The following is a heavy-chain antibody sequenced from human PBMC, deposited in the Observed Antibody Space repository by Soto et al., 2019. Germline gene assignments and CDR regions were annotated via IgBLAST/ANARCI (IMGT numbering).Heavy chain of an antibody. CDR1: GYSISSGYY. D-gene: IGHD1-26*01. J-gene: IGHJ6*02. V-gene: IGHV4-38-2*01. CDR3: ASQRDSGSYYYGMDV. CDR2: IYHSGST. Sequence: PSETLSLTCAVSGYSISSGYYWGWIRQPPGKGLEWIGSIYHSGSTYYNPSLKSRVTISVDTSKNQFSLKLSSVTAADTAVYYCASQRDSGSYYYGMDVWGQGTTVTVSS.